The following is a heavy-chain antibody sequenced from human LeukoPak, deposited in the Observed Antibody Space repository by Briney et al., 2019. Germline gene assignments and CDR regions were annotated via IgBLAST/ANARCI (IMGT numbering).Heavy chain of an antibody. CDR2: INPSGGST. CDR3: ARAGPNNYYYSSGYALAFDI. V-gene: IGHV1-46*01. CDR1: GYTFTSYY. J-gene: IGHJ3*02. D-gene: IGHD3-22*01. Sequence: ASVKVSCKASGYTFTSYYMHWVRQAPGQGLEWMGIINPSGGSTSYAQKFQGRVTMTRDTSTSTVYMELSSLRSEDTAVYYCARAGPNNYYYSSGYALAFDIWGQGTMVTVSS.